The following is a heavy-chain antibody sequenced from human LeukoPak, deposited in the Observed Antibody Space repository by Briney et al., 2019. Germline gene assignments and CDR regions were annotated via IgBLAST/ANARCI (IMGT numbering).Heavy chain of an antibody. CDR2: ISDSGSAI. V-gene: IGHV3-11*04. CDR1: GFTFIDFY. CDR3: ARGPRYNWNSNYFPFDY. Sequence: GGSLRLSCAASGFTFIDFYMSWFRQAPGKGLEWVSHISDSGSAISYADSVKGRFTISRDNAKNSLYLQMNSLRVEDTAVYYCARGPRYNWNSNYFPFDYWGQGTLVTVSS. J-gene: IGHJ4*02. D-gene: IGHD1-7*01.